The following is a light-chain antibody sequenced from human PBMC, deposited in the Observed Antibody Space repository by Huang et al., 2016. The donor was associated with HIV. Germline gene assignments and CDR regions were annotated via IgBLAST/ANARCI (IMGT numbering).Light chain of an antibody. CDR3: EQSYISGT. Sequence: DIQMTQSPSSLSASVGDRVTITCRASQNISSFLNWYQQKAGKAPKLLIYATSSLQSGGPSRFSGTGSGTNFILTISSLQPEDFATYYCEQSYISGTFGQGTKVEVK. CDR1: QNISSF. CDR2: ATS. V-gene: IGKV1-39*01. J-gene: IGKJ1*01.